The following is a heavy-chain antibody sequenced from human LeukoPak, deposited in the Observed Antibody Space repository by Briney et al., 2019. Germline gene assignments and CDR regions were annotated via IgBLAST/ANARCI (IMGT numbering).Heavy chain of an antibody. V-gene: IGHV4-34*01. Sequence: SETLSLTCAVYGGSFSGYYWSWIRQPPGKGLEWIGEINHSGSTNYNPSLKSRVTISVDTSKNQFSLKLSSVTAADTAVYYCHGFEGRYSSSSNGFDYWGQGTLVTVSS. CDR2: INHSGST. CDR1: GGSFSGYY. D-gene: IGHD6-13*01. CDR3: HGFEGRYSSSSNGFDY. J-gene: IGHJ4*02.